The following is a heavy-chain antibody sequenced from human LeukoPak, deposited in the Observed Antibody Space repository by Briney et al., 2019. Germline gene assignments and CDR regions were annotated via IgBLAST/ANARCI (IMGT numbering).Heavy chain of an antibody. V-gene: IGHV1-2*02. D-gene: IGHD6-13*01. CDR2: INPNSCGT. J-gene: IGHJ4*02. CDR3: ARDIFGAAAAVKY. Sequence: VWINPNSCGTNYAQKFQGRVTMTRDTSISTAYMELSRLRSDDTAVYYCARDIFGAAAAVKYWGQGTLVTVSS.